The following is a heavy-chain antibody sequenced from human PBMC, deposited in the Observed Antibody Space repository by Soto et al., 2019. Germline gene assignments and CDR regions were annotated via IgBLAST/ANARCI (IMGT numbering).Heavy chain of an antibody. CDR1: GFTFSSYA. V-gene: IGHV3-23*01. D-gene: IGHD6-6*01. Sequence: PGGSLRLSCAASGFTFSSYAMSWVRQAPGKGLEWVSAISGSGGSTYYADSVRGRFTISRDNSKNTLYLQMNSLRAEDTAVYYCAKSLEIAARRGSWFDPWGQGTLVTVSS. CDR2: ISGSGGST. CDR3: AKSLEIAARRGSWFDP. J-gene: IGHJ5*02.